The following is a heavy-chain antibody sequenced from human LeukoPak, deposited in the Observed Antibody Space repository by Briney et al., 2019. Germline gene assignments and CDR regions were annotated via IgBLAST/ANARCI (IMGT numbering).Heavy chain of an antibody. CDR1: GVSISGYY. CDR2: IYHSGST. Sequence: PSETLSLTCTVSGVSISGYYWSWIRQPPGKGLEWIGSIYHSGSTYYNPSLKSRVTISVDTSKNQFSLKLSSVTAADTAVYYCARVTAMAAAFDYWGQGTLVTVSS. V-gene: IGHV4-38-2*02. J-gene: IGHJ4*02. D-gene: IGHD5-18*01. CDR3: ARVTAMAAAFDY.